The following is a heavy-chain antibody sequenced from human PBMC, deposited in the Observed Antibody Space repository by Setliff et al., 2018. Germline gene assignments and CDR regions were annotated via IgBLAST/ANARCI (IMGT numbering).Heavy chain of an antibody. CDR3: ARVSSLSGWCDY. V-gene: IGHV4-34*01. CDR2: INHSGST. CDR1: GGSFSGYY. Sequence: SETLSLTCAVYGGSFSGYYWSWIRQPPGKGLEWIGEINHSGSTNYNPSLKSRVTISVDTSKNQFSLKLSSVTAADTAVYYCARVSSLSGWCDYWGQGTLVTVSS. J-gene: IGHJ4*02. D-gene: IGHD6-19*01.